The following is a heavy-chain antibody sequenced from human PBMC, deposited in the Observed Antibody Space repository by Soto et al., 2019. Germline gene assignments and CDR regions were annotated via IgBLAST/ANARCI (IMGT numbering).Heavy chain of an antibody. Sequence: ASVKVSCKXSGYSFTSYGISWVRQAPGQGLEWMGCISAYSGNTNYAQKLQGRVTMTTDTSTSTAYMELRSLRSDDTAVYYCARNYYDSSGYYPRWFDPWGQGTLVTVSS. J-gene: IGHJ5*02. CDR1: GYSFTSYG. CDR2: ISAYSGNT. CDR3: ARNYYDSSGYYPRWFDP. V-gene: IGHV1-18*01. D-gene: IGHD3-22*01.